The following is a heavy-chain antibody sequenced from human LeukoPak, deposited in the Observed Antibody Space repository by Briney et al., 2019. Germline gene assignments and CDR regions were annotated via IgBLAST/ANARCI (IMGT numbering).Heavy chain of an antibody. CDR3: ARASSGYEDGFDY. CDR2: ISSSSSYI. Sequence: GGSLRLSCAASGFTFSSYSMNWVRQAPGKGLEWVSSISSSSSYIYYADSVKGRFTISRDNAKNSLYLHMNSLRAEDTAVYYCARASSGYEDGFDYLGQGTLVTVSS. V-gene: IGHV3-21*01. D-gene: IGHD5-12*01. J-gene: IGHJ4*02. CDR1: GFTFSSYS.